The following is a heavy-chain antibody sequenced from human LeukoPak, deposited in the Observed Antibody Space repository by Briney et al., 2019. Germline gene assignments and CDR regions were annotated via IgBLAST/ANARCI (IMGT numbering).Heavy chain of an antibody. Sequence: GGSLRLSCAASGFTFDDYAMHWVRQAPGKGLEWVSGISWNSGSIGYADSVKGRFTISRDNAKNSLYLQLNSLRAEDTTVYYCARDRSDGSGSYYPFWFDPWGQGTLVTVSS. CDR1: GFTFDDYA. V-gene: IGHV3-9*01. J-gene: IGHJ5*02. CDR2: ISWNSGSI. CDR3: ARDRSDGSGSYYPFWFDP. D-gene: IGHD3-10*01.